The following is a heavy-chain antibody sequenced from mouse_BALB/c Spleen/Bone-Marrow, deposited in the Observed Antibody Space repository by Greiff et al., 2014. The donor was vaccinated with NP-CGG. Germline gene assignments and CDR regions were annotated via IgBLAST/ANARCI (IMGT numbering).Heavy chain of an antibody. Sequence: EVQVVESGPELVKPGASMKISCKASGYSFTGYTMNWVKQSHGKNLEWIGLINPYDGGTSYNRKFMGKATLTVDKSSSTAYMELLSLTSEDSAVYYCARWDYYGYAMDYWGQGTSVTVSS. V-gene: IGHV1-18*01. CDR2: INPYDGGT. CDR3: ARWDYYGYAMDY. D-gene: IGHD1-1*01. CDR1: GYSFTGYT. J-gene: IGHJ4*01.